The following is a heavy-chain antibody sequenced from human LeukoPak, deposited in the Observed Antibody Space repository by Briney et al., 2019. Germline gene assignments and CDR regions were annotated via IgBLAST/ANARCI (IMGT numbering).Heavy chain of an antibody. V-gene: IGHV3-30*02. D-gene: IGHD3-10*01. J-gene: IGHJ4*02. CDR2: IRYDGSNK. CDR3: ANGGDDSIDY. Sequence: PGGSLRLSCAASGFTFSNYGMHWVRQAPGKGLEWVTFIRYDGSNKYYADSVKGRFTISRGNSKNTLYLQMNSLRAEDTAVYYCANGGDDSIDYWGQGTLVTVSS. CDR1: GFTFSNYG.